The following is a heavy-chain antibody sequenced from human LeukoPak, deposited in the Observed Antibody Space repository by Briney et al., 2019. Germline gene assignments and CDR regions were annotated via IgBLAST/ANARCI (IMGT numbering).Heavy chain of an antibody. J-gene: IGHJ4*02. CDR3: AKDLEPGRDGYNLFDY. CDR2: ISSSSSYI. D-gene: IGHD5-24*01. V-gene: IGHV3-21*04. CDR1: GFTFSSYS. Sequence: GGSLRLSCAASGFTFSSYSMNWVRQAPGKGLEWVSSISSSSSYIYYADSVKGRFTISRDNAKNSLYLQMNSLRAEDTALYYCAKDLEPGRDGYNLFDYWGQGTLVTVSS.